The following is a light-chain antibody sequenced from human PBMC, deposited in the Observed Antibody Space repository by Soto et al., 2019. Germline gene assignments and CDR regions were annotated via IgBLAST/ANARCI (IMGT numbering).Light chain of an antibody. CDR1: SYNIGSNY. Sequence: HSVLTQPPSASGTPGQRVTISCSGSSYNIGSNYVYWYQQIPGTAPKLLIYRDNRRPSGVPDRFSGSKSGTSASLAISVLRSEDEADYYCAAWDDSLSVVFGAGTNLNV. J-gene: IGLJ3*02. CDR2: RDN. V-gene: IGLV1-47*01. CDR3: AAWDDSLSVV.